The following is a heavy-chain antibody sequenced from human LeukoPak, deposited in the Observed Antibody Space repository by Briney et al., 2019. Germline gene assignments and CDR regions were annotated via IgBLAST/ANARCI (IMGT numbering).Heavy chain of an antibody. CDR2: ISSISSII. D-gene: IGHD2-15*01. CDR3: ARDCSTGSCYSGYYYYYYMDV. Sequence: GGSLRLSCAASGFTFSSYSMNWVRQAPGKGLEWVSYISSISSIIYYADSVKGRFTISRDNAKNSLYLQMNSLRAEDTAVYYCARDCSTGSCYSGYYYYYYMDVWGKGTTVTVSS. CDR1: GFTFSSYS. J-gene: IGHJ6*03. V-gene: IGHV3-48*01.